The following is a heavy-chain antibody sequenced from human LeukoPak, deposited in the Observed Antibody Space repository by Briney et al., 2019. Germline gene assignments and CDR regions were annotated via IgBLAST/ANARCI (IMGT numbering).Heavy chain of an antibody. V-gene: IGHV3-7*01. J-gene: IGHJ5*02. CDR2: IKQDGSEK. CDR1: GFTFSSYW. D-gene: IGHD3-10*01. Sequence: PGGSLRLSCAASGFTFSSYWMSWVRQAPGKGLEWVANIKQDGSEKYYVDSVKGRFTISRDNAKNSLYLQMNSLRAEDTAVYYCARETHAYYYYGSGSYYNVPRFDPWGQGTLVTVSS. CDR3: ARETHAYYYYGSGSYYNVPRFDP.